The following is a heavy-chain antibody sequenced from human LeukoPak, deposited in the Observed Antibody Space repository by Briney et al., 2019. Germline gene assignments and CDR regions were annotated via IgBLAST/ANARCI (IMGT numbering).Heavy chain of an antibody. V-gene: IGHV3-64*01. CDR3: AAQGGLTGAYDP. D-gene: IGHD1-20*01. J-gene: IGHJ5*02. CDR2: IDPDGETS. CDR1: GFTFSSYV. Sequence: GGSLRLSCAASGFTFSSYVILSVRQAPGMGLEYVSSIDPDGETSYYANSVKGRFTISRDNSNNMLYLHMGSLTSEDMAVYYCAAQGGLTGAYDPWGQGTLVTVSS.